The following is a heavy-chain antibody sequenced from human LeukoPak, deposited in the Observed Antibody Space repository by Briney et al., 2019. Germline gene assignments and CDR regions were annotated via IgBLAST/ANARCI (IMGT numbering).Heavy chain of an antibody. J-gene: IGHJ4*02. D-gene: IGHD6-19*01. CDR3: ARQAEQWLVXEEYYFDY. V-gene: IGHV4-59*08. CDR1: GGSISSYY. Sequence: SETLSLTCTVSGGSISSYYWSWIRQPPGKGLEWIGYIYYSGSTNYNPSLKSRVTISVDTSKNQFSLKLSSVTAADTAVYYCARQAEQWLVXEEYYFDYWGQGTLVTVSS. CDR2: IYYSGST.